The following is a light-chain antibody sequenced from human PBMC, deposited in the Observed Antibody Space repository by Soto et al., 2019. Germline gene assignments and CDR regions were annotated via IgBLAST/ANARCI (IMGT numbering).Light chain of an antibody. CDR3: QQYNSYPWT. Sequence: DIQMTQSPATLSASVGDRVTITCRASQSLSGWLAWYQQKPGKAPKLLIYDASSLESGVQSRFSGSGSWTEFALTISSLQPYDFATYYCQQYNSYPWTFGQGTKVEIK. V-gene: IGKV1-5*01. CDR1: QSLSGW. CDR2: DAS. J-gene: IGKJ1*01.